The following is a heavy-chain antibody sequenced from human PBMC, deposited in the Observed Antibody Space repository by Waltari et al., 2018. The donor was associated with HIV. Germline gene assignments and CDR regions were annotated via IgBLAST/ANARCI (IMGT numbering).Heavy chain of an antibody. CDR2: VEPEDDET. CDR1: GYTLTELS. CDR3: ATDFSGMVRAYSYYSLDV. Sequence: QVQLVQSGAEVKKPGASVKVSCKVSGYTLTELSMHWVRQAPGKGLELMGNVEPEDDETIYAQKFQGRITMTEDTSSDTAYMELSSLTSGDTAVYYCATDFSGMVRAYSYYSLDVWGQGTTVTVSS. J-gene: IGHJ6*02. V-gene: IGHV1-24*01. D-gene: IGHD3-10*01.